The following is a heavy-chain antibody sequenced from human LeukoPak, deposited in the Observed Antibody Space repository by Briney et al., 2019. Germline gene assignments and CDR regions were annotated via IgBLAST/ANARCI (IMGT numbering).Heavy chain of an antibody. J-gene: IGHJ1*01. D-gene: IGHD1-26*01. CDR1: GFTFSSYS. Sequence: GGSLRLSCAASGFTFSSYSMNWVRQAPGKGLAWVSSISSSSSYIYYADSVKGRFTISRDNAKNSPYLQMNSLRAEDTAVYYCAKDPSVGGTAEYFQHWGQGTLVTVSS. CDR2: ISSSSSYI. CDR3: AKDPSVGGTAEYFQH. V-gene: IGHV3-21*04.